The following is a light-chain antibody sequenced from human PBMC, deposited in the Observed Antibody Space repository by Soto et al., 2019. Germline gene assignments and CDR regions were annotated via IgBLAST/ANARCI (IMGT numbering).Light chain of an antibody. CDR1: QGIRSW. J-gene: IGKJ4*01. Sequence: DIQMTQSPSSVSAYVGDRVTITCRASQGIRSWLAWYQQKPGKAPKLLIYDASTLQSGVPSRFSGSGSGTDFTLTINILQPEDFATYYCQQANSFPLTFGGGTKVDIK. CDR3: QQANSFPLT. V-gene: IGKV1-12*01. CDR2: DAS.